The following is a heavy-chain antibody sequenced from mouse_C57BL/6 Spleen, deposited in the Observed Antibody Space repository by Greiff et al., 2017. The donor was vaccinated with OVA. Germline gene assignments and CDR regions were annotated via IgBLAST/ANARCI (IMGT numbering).Heavy chain of an antibody. CDR2: IHPNSGST. Sequence: QVQLQQPGAELVKPGASVKLSCKASGYTFTSYWMHWVKQRPGQGLEWIGMIHPNSGSTNYNEKFKSKATLTVNKSSSTAYMQLCSLTSKDSAVYYYAIYYGSGNDAMDYWGQGTSVTVSS. D-gene: IGHD1-1*01. V-gene: IGHV1-64*01. CDR3: AIYYGSGNDAMDY. J-gene: IGHJ4*01. CDR1: GYTFTSYW.